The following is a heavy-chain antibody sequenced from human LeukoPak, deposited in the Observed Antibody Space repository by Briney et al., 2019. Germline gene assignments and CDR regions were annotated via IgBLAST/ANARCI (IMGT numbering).Heavy chain of an antibody. Sequence: GRSLRLPCAASGFTFSNYGMHWVRQAPGKGLEWVALIWYDGSNKYYADSVKGRFTISRDDSKNTLYLQMNSLRAEDTGLYYCARELPPVVKYYFDYWGQGTLVTVSS. J-gene: IGHJ4*02. D-gene: IGHD3-22*01. V-gene: IGHV3-33*01. CDR3: ARELPPVVKYYFDY. CDR2: IWYDGSNK. CDR1: GFTFSNYG.